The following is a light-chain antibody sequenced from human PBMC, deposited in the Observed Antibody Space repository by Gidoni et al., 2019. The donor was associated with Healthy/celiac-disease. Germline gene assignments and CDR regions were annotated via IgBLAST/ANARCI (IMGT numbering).Light chain of an antibody. J-gene: IGKJ4*01. V-gene: IGKV3-20*01. Sequence: GTLSLSPGERATLSCRASQSVSSSYLAWNQQKPGQAPRLLIYGASSRATGIPDRFSGSGSGTDFTLTISRLEPEDFAVYYCQQYGSSPSLTFGGGTKVEIK. CDR2: GAS. CDR1: QSVSSSY. CDR3: QQYGSSPSLT.